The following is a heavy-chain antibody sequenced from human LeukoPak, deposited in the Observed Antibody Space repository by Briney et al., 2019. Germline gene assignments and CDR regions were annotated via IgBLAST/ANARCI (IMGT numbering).Heavy chain of an antibody. J-gene: IGHJ4*02. V-gene: IGHV3-7*01. CDR2: IKQDGSET. D-gene: IGHD2-2*01. Sequence: GGSLRLSCAASGFTFSSYWMSWVRQAPGKGLEWVGNIKQDGSETYFVDSVKGRFTISRDNAKNSLYLQMNNLRAEDTAVYYCARDAMSRTADYWGQGTLVTVSS. CDR3: ARDAMSRTADY. CDR1: GFTFSSYW.